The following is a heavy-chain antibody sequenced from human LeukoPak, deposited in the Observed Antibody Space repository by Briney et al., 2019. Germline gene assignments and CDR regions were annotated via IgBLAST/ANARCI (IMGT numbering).Heavy chain of an antibody. J-gene: IGHJ4*02. CDR2: INHSGST. CDR1: GGSISSSSYY. V-gene: IGHV4-39*07. Sequence: SETLSLTCTVSGGSISSSSYYWSWIRQPPGKGLEWIGEINHSGSTNYNPSLKSRVTISVDTSKNQFSLKLSSVTAADTAVYYCARMGGIYSSSWYSPYYFAYWGREPWSPSPQ. CDR3: ARMGGIYSSSWYSPYYFAY. D-gene: IGHD6-13*01.